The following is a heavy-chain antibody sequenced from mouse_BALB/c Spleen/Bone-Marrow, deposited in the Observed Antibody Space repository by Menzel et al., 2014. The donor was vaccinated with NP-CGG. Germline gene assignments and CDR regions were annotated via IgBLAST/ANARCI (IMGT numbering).Heavy chain of an antibody. V-gene: IGHV5-9-2*01. D-gene: IGHD2-4*01. Sequence: DVQLQESGGGLVKSGGSLKLSCAASGFSFSNYGMSRVRQTPEKRLEWVATISGDGRYTFYSDSVKGRFTISRDNAKNNLYLQLSSLRSEDTALYYCARHAYYDQTEVSFVYWGQGTLVTVSA. CDR2: ISGDGRYT. CDR3: ARHAYYDQTEVSFVY. CDR1: GFSFSNYG. J-gene: IGHJ3*01.